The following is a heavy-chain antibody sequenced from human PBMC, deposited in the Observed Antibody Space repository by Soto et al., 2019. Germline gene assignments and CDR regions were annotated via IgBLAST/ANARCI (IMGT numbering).Heavy chain of an antibody. V-gene: IGHV4-31*03. CDR3: AIAPDYCGWYFDL. Sequence: QVQLQESGPGLVKPSQTLSLTCTVSGGSISSGGYYWSWIRQHPGKGLEWIGYIYYCGTAYYNPPLKRRVTTSIDPSKNQFSLRLSSVSAADTAVYYFAIAPDYCGWYFDLWGRGSLVTVSS. CDR2: IYYCGTA. CDR1: GGSISSGGYY. J-gene: IGHJ2*01. D-gene: IGHD4-17*01.